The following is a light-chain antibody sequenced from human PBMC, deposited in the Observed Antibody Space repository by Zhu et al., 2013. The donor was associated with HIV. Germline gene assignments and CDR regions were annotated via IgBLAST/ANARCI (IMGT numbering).Light chain of an antibody. Sequence: SYDLTQPLSVSVSPGQTASITCSGDKLGDKYVSWYQQKTGQSPVLVIYEDTKRPSGIPERFSGSNSGNTATLTISGTQAMDEADFYCQAWDNSNYVFGTGTKVTVL. J-gene: IGLJ1*01. V-gene: IGLV3-1*01. CDR1: KLGDKY. CDR3: QAWDNSNYV. CDR2: EDT.